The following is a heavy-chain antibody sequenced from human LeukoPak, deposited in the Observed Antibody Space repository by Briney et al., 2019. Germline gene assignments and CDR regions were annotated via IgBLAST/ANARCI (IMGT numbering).Heavy chain of an antibody. CDR3: ARDRTPYSGSYRNNAFDI. CDR2: IIPIFGTA. J-gene: IGHJ3*02. CDR1: GGTFSSYA. Sequence: GSSVKVSCKASGGTFSSYAISWVRQAPGQGLEWMGGIIPIFGTANYAQKFQGRVTITADESTSTAYMELSSLRSEDTAVYYCARDRTPYSGSYRNNAFDIWGQGTMVTVSS. D-gene: IGHD1-26*01. V-gene: IGHV1-69*01.